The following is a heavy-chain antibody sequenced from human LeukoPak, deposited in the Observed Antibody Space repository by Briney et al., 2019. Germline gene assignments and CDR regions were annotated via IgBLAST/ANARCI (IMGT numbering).Heavy chain of an antibody. Sequence: SETLSLTCTVSGGSISSSSYYWGWIRQPPGKGLEWIGSIYYSGSTYYNPSLKSRVTISVDTSKNQFSLKLSSVTAADTAVYYCARAVENYDLTGPYFDYWGQGTLVTVSS. CDR2: IYYSGST. D-gene: IGHD3-3*01. CDR1: GGSISSSSYY. J-gene: IGHJ4*02. CDR3: ARAVENYDLTGPYFDY. V-gene: IGHV4-39*01.